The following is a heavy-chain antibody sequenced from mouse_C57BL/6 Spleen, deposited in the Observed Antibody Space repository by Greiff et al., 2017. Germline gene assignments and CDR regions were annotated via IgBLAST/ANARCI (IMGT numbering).Heavy chain of an antibody. J-gene: IGHJ4*01. Sequence: QVQLQQSGAELVKPGASVKLSCKASGYTFTSYWMHWVKQRPGQGLEWIGMIHPNSGSTNYNEKFKSKATLTVDKSSSTAYMQLSSLTSEDSAVYDCAREGDYAMDYWGQGTSATVSS. CDR3: AREGDYAMDY. V-gene: IGHV1-64*01. CDR1: GYTFTSYW. CDR2: IHPNSGST.